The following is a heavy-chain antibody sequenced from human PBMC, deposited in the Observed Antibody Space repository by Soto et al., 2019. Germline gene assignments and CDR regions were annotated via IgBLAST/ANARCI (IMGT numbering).Heavy chain of an antibody. CDR2: ISYDGSDK. D-gene: IGHD6-13*01. V-gene: IGHV3-30*18. Sequence: QVQLVESGGGVVQPGRSLRLSCAASGFTFSRSGMHWVRQAPGKGLEWVTLISYDGSDKYYADSVKGRFTISRDNSKNTLYLHMNSLRPEDTALYYCAKDIGRAAAGTFDSWGQGTLVTVSS. J-gene: IGHJ4*02. CDR3: AKDIGRAAAGTFDS. CDR1: GFTFSRSG.